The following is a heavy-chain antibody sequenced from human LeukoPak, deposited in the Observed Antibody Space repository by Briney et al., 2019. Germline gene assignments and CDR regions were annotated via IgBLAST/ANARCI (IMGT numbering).Heavy chain of an antibody. CDR3: ARSIGDYYDSSGYYYSAFDI. V-gene: IGHV1-2*06. CDR1: GYTFTGYY. Sequence: ASVKVSCKASGYTFTGYYMHWVRQAPGQGLEWMGRINPNSGGTNYAQKFQGRVTMTRDTSISTAYMELSRLRSDDTAVYYCARSIGDYYDSSGYYYSAFDIWGQGTMVTV. CDR2: INPNSGGT. D-gene: IGHD3-22*01. J-gene: IGHJ3*02.